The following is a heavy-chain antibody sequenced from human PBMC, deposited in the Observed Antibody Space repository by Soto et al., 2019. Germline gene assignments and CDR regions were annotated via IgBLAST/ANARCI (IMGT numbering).Heavy chain of an antibody. Sequence: QVQLVQSGVEVKKPAASVKVSCKASGYTFTSYDINWVRQATGLGLEWMGWMNPNSGNTGYAQKFQGRVTMTRNTSISTAYMELSSLRSEDTAVYYCARERANMVRGLISPPEHSFDYWGQGTLVTVSS. CDR1: GYTFTSYD. CDR3: ARERANMVRGLISPPEHSFDY. V-gene: IGHV1-8*01. CDR2: MNPNSGNT. D-gene: IGHD3-10*01. J-gene: IGHJ4*02.